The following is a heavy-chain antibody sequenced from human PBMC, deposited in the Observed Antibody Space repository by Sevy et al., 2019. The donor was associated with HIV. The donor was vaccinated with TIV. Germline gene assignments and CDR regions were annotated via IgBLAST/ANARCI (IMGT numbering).Heavy chain of an antibody. V-gene: IGHV3-30-3*01. CDR2: ISYDGSDK. CDR3: ARPRANYVDHYFFYAMDV. CDR1: GFAFSNYYA. Sequence: GGSLRLSCAASGFAFSNYYAMHWVRQAPGKGLEWVALISYDGSDKYYADSVKGRFTISRDNFNNTLYLQMNSLTTEATAVDYCARPRANYVDHYFFYAMDVWGQGTTVTVSS. D-gene: IGHD4-17*01. J-gene: IGHJ6*02.